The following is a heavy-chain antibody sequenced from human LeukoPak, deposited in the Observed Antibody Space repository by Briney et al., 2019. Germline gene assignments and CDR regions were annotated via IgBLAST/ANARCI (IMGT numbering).Heavy chain of an antibody. J-gene: IGHJ4*02. D-gene: IGHD4-11*01. Sequence: GGSLRLSCAASGFTFSSYEMNWVRQAPGKGLEWVAVISYDGSNKNYADSVKGRFTISRDNSKNTLYLQMNSLRAEDTAMYYCVTKTTVTTPDYWGQGTLVTVSS. CDR2: ISYDGSNK. CDR3: VTKTTVTTPDY. CDR1: GFTFSSYE. V-gene: IGHV3-30*04.